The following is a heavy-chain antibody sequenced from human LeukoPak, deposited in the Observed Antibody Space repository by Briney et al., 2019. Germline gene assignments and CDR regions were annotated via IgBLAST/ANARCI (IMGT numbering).Heavy chain of an antibody. Sequence: GASVKVSCKASGYTFTSYGISWVRRAPGQGLEWMGWISAYNGNTNYAQKLQGRVTMTTDTSTSTAYMELRSLRSDDTAVYYCAREENSYALQDPYYYYGMDVWGQGTTVTVSS. V-gene: IGHV1-18*01. J-gene: IGHJ6*02. D-gene: IGHD5-18*01. CDR1: GYTFTSYG. CDR2: ISAYNGNT. CDR3: AREENSYALQDPYYYYGMDV.